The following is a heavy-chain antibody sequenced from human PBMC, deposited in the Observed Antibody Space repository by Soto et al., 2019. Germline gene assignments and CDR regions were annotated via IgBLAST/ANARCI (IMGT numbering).Heavy chain of an antibody. D-gene: IGHD3-22*01. Sequence: SVKVSCKASGYTFTSYYMHWVRQAPGQGLEWMGIINPSGGSTSYAQKFQGRVTMTRDTSTSTVYMELSSLRSEDTAMYYCARNLNQHDSSGSYWDYYYGMDVWGQGTTVTVS. V-gene: IGHV1-46*01. CDR2: INPSGGST. CDR1: GYTFTSYY. J-gene: IGHJ6*02. CDR3: ARNLNQHDSSGSYWDYYYGMDV.